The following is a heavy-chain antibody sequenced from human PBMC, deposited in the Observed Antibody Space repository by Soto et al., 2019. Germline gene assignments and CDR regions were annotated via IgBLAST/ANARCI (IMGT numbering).Heavy chain of an antibody. CDR1: GFTFSSYG. V-gene: IGHV3-30*18. D-gene: IGHD6-19*01. CDR2: ISYDGSNK. J-gene: IGHJ4*02. Sequence: QVQLVESGGGVVQPGRSLRLSCAASGFTFSSYGMHWVRQAPGKGLEWVAVISYDGSNKYYADSVKGRFTISRDNSKNTLYLQLNSLRAEDTAVYYCAKGAGYSSGWSPDGWGQGTLVTVSS. CDR3: AKGAGYSSGWSPDG.